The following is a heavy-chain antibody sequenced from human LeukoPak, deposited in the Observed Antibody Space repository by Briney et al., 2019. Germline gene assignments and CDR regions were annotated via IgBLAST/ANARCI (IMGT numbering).Heavy chain of an antibody. CDR1: GYRFTSYW. J-gene: IGHJ4*02. CDR2: IYPGDSDT. Sequence: GESLKISCKGSGYRFTSYWIGWGRQMPGKGLGWMGIIYPGDSDTRYSPSFQGQVTISADKSISTAYLQWSSRKASDTAMYYCARLPSMVRGVIGFDYWGQGTLVTVSS. V-gene: IGHV5-51*01. D-gene: IGHD3-10*01. CDR3: ARLPSMVRGVIGFDY.